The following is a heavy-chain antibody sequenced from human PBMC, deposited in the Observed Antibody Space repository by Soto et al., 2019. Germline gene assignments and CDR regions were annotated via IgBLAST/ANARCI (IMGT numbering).Heavy chain of an antibody. V-gene: IGHV3-43*01. CDR2: ISWDCGST. J-gene: IGHJ6*02. D-gene: IGHD3-3*01. Sequence: GGSLRLSCAASGFTFDDYTMHRVRQAPGKGLEWVSLISWDCGSTYYADSVKGRFTISRDNSKNSLYLQMNSLGTEDTALYYCAKDITHSYDFWSGPHRGRYYYGMDVWGQGTTVPVSS. CDR3: AKDITHSYDFWSGPHRGRYYYGMDV. CDR1: GFTFDDYT.